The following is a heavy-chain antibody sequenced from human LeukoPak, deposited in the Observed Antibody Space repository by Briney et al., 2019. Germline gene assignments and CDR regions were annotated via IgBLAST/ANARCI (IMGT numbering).Heavy chain of an antibody. CDR3: ARGGYYYGSGRSRNWFDP. J-gene: IGHJ5*02. D-gene: IGHD3-10*01. Sequence: SETLSLTCAVYGGSFSGYYWSWLRQPPGKGLEWIGEINHSGSTNYNPSLKSRVTISVDTSKNQFSLKLSSVTAADTAVYYCARGGYYYGSGRSRNWFDPWGQGTLVTASS. V-gene: IGHV4-34*01. CDR2: INHSGST. CDR1: GGSFSGYY.